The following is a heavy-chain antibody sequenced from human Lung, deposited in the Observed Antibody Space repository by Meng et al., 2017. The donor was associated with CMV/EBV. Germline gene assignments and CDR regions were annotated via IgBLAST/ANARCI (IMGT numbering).Heavy chain of an antibody. J-gene: IGHJ4*02. CDR1: GFTFGDYA. D-gene: IGHD3-10*01. V-gene: IGHV3-49*04. CDR2: IRSKAYGGTT. CDR3: TAKRGASYFDF. Sequence: LSLXCTASGFTFGDYAMSWVRQAPGKGLEWVGFIRSKAYGGTTEFAASVIGRFTITRDDSNSIAYLQMNSLKTDDTAVDFCTAKRGASYFDFWGQGTSVTVSS.